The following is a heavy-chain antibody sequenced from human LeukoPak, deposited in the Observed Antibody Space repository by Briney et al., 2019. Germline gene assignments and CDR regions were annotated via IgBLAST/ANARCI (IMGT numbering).Heavy chain of an antibody. D-gene: IGHD2-2*01. J-gene: IGHJ4*02. CDR1: GYTFTGYY. V-gene: IGHV1-2*02. Sequence: ASVKVSCKASGYTFTGYYMHWVRQAPGQGLEWMGWINPNSGGTNYAQKFQGRVTMTRDTSISTAYMELSRLRSDDTAVYYCARVPGCSSTSCYPTGDYWGQGTLVTVPS. CDR2: INPNSGGT. CDR3: ARVPGCSSTSCYPTGDY.